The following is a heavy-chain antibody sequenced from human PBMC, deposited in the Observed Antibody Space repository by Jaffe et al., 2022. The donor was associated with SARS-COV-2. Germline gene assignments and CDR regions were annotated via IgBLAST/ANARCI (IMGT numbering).Heavy chain of an antibody. CDR3: ARSFGGMITFGGVIDQFDY. J-gene: IGHJ4*02. CDR2: IYYSGST. V-gene: IGHV4-31*03. D-gene: IGHD3-16*02. Sequence: QVQLQESGPGLVKPSQTLSLTCTVSGGSISSGGYYWSWIRQHPGKGLEWIGYIYYSGSTYYNPSLKSRVTISVDTSKNQFSLKLSSVTAADTAVYYCARSFGGMITFGGVIDQFDYWGQGTLVTVSS. CDR1: GGSISSGGYY.